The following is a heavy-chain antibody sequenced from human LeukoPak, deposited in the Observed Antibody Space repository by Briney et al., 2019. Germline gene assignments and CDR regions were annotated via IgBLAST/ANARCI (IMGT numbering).Heavy chain of an antibody. J-gene: IGHJ4*02. Sequence: SETLSLTCTVSGGSISSSSYYWGWIRQPAGKGLEWIGRIYTSGSTNYNPSLKSRVTMSVDTSKNQFSLKLSSVTAADTAVYYCARTNTGVYGDSYYFDYWGQGTLVTVSS. V-gene: IGHV4-61*02. D-gene: IGHD4-17*01. CDR1: GGSISSSSYY. CDR3: ARTNTGVYGDSYYFDY. CDR2: IYTSGST.